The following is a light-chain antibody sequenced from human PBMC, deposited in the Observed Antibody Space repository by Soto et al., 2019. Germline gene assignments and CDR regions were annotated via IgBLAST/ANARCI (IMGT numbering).Light chain of an antibody. Sequence: DIVLTQSPDSLPVSLGERATVNCKSSHNILYSSDNKHYLAWFQQRPGQAHRLRSVATSRRATDIPDRCSVSGSGTDFTLAIRRLEPEEFAVYYCHQFGYSPRTFGQGTKVEIK. J-gene: IGKJ1*01. CDR3: HQFGYSPRT. V-gene: IGKV3-20*01. CDR1: HNILYSSDNKHY. CDR2: ATS.